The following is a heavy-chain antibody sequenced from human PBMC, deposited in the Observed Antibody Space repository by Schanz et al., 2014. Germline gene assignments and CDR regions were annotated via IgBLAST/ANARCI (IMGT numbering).Heavy chain of an antibody. D-gene: IGHD6-19*01. J-gene: IGHJ4*02. CDR1: EFTFSDHY. CDR3: AKLSSSGRLAGYFDY. Sequence: VQLVESGGGLVKPGGSLRLSCEASEFTFSDHYMDWVRQAPGKGLEWVSYICSSGNTIYYADSVKGRFTISRDNAKNSLYLQMSSLRAEDTAIYYCAKLSSSGRLAGYFDYWGQGALVTVSS. CDR2: ICSSGNTI. V-gene: IGHV3-11*01.